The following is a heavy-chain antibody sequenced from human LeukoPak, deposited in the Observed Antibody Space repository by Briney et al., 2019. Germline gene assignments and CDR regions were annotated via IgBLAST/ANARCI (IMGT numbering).Heavy chain of an antibody. Sequence: PSETLSLTCTVSGGSISSYYWSWIRQPPGKGLEWIGYIYYSGSTNYNPSLKSRVTISVDTSKNQFSRKLSSVTAADTAVYYCAVSGRKVGDQLVDYWGQGTLVTVSS. V-gene: IGHV4-59*12. CDR1: GGSISSYY. CDR3: AVSGRKVGDQLVDY. J-gene: IGHJ4*02. CDR2: IYYSGST. D-gene: IGHD2-2*01.